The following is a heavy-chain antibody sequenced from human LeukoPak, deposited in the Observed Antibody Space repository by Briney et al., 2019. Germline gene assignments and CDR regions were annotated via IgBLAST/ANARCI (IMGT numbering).Heavy chain of an antibody. J-gene: IGHJ4*02. V-gene: IGHV3-23*01. Sequence: GGSLRLSCAASGLTFSSYAMSWVRQAPGEGLEWVSTISGSGGSIWYADSVKGRFTISRDNSNNTLYLQMNSLRAEDTAVYFCAKADPGTGAFDYWGQGSLVTVSS. CDR1: GLTFSSYA. CDR3: AKADPGTGAFDY. D-gene: IGHD1-1*01. CDR2: ISGSGGSI.